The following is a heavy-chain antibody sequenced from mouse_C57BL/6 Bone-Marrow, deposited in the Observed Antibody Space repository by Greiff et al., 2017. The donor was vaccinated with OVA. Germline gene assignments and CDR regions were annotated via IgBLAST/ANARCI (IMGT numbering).Heavy chain of an antibody. CDR3: ARSYFLLYGAMDY. CDR1: GYTFTSYW. Sequence: VQLQQPGAELVKPGASVKLSCKASGYTFTSYWMHWVKQRPGQGLEWIGMIHPNSGSTNYNEKFKSKATLTVDKSSSTAYMQLSNLTSDDSAAYYCARSYFLLYGAMDYWGQGTSLTVSS. V-gene: IGHV1-64*01. CDR2: IHPNSGST. J-gene: IGHJ4*01. D-gene: IGHD1-1*01.